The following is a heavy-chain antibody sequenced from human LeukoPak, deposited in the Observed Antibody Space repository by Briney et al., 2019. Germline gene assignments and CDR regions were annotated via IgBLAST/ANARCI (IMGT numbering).Heavy chain of an antibody. D-gene: IGHD3-3*01. CDR3: ASGYDFWSGYFGSYYYYGMDV. V-gene: IGHV4-59*01. CDR1: GASISSYY. Sequence: PSETLSLTCIVSGASISSYYWSWIRQPPEKGLEWIGDIYYSGSTNYNPSLKSRVTISVDTSKNQFSLKLSSVTAADTAVYYCASGYDFWSGYFGSYYYYGMDVWGQGTTVTVSS. J-gene: IGHJ6*02. CDR2: IYYSGST.